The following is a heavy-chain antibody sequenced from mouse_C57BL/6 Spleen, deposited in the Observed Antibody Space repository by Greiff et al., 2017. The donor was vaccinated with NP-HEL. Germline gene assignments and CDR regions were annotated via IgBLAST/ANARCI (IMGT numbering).Heavy chain of an antibody. Sequence: EVKLMESGGGLVKPGGSLKLSCAASGFTFSDYGMHWVRQAPEKGLEWVAYISSGSSTIYYADTVKGRFTISRDNAKNNLFLQMTSLRSEDTAMYYCARDSYGLMDYWGQGTSVTVSS. D-gene: IGHD1-1*02. CDR1: GFTFSDYG. CDR3: ARDSYGLMDY. V-gene: IGHV5-17*01. CDR2: ISSGSSTI. J-gene: IGHJ4*01.